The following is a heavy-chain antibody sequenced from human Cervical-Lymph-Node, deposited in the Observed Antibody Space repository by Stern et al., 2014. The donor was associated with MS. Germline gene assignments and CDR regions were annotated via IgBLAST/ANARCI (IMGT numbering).Heavy chain of an antibody. J-gene: IGHJ5*02. D-gene: IGHD1-1*01. Sequence: VQLVQSGAEVKKPGQSLKISCKGSGYSFSTYWIGWVRQMPGKGLEGMGVIHPSDSDTRYSPSFPGQVTFSADKSISTVYLQWRSLKASDSAMYYCARHFPQLANWNAHSSHWFDPWGQGTLVTVSS. CDR1: GYSFSTYW. CDR3: ARHFPQLANWNAHSSHWFDP. CDR2: IHPSDSDT. V-gene: IGHV5-51*01.